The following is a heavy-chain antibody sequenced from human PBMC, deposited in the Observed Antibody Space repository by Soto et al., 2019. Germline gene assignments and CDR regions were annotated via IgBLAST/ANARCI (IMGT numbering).Heavy chain of an antibody. D-gene: IGHD4-17*01. V-gene: IGHV3-48*01. J-gene: IGHJ5*02. CDR2: ISSSSSTI. CDR1: GFTFSSYS. Sequence: EVQLVESGGGLVQPGGSLRLSCAASGFTFSSYSMNWVRQAPGKGLEWVSYISSSSSTIYDADAAKGRVTISRDNAKNSLNLQINSLRAEDTAVYYCAREGGDLNWFDPWCQVTLVTVSS. CDR3: AREGGDLNWFDP.